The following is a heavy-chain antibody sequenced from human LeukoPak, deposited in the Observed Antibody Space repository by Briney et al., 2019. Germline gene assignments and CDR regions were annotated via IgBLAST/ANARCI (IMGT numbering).Heavy chain of an antibody. V-gene: IGHV4-59*01. CDR3: ARVRYFDWFLDY. Sequence: GSLRLSCTASGFTFGDYAMSWVRQAPGKGLEWIGSISYSGSTNYNPSLKSRVTISVDTSKNQFSLKLSSVTAADTAVYYCARVRYFDWFLDYWGQGTLVTVSS. D-gene: IGHD3-9*01. CDR2: ISYSGST. CDR1: GFTFGDYA. J-gene: IGHJ4*02.